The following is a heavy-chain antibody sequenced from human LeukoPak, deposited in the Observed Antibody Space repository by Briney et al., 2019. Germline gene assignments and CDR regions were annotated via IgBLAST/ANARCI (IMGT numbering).Heavy chain of an antibody. V-gene: IGHV1-2*02. Sequence: GASVKVSCKASGYTFTGYYMHWVRQAPGQGLEWMGWINPNSGGTNYAQKFQGRVTMTRDTSISTAYVELSRLRSDDTAVYYCARGLGDFWSGYYAFDYWGQGTLVTVSS. CDR3: ARGLGDFWSGYYAFDY. D-gene: IGHD3-3*01. CDR2: INPNSGGT. CDR1: GYTFTGYY. J-gene: IGHJ4*02.